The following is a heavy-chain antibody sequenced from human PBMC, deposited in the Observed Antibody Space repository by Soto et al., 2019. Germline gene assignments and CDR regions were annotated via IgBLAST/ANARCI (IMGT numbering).Heavy chain of an antibody. CDR3: AKEVAVAGTFLLGMDV. J-gene: IGHJ6*02. D-gene: IGHD6-19*01. CDR2: ISYDGSNK. V-gene: IGHV3-30*18. CDR1: GFTFSSYG. Sequence: GGSLRLSCAASGFTFSSYGMHWVRQAPGKGLEWVAVISYDGSNKYYADSVKGRFTISRDNSKNTLYLQMNSLRAEDTAVYYCAKEVAVAGTFLLGMDVWGQGTTVTVSS.